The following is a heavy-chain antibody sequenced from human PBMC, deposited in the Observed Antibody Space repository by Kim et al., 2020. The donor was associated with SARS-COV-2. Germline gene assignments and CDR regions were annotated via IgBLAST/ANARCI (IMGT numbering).Heavy chain of an antibody. V-gene: IGHV4-34*01. J-gene: IGHJ5*02. D-gene: IGHD3-22*01. CDR2: TTHGGST. Sequence: SETLSLTCAVYGGSFSDYYWSWIRQSPGRGLEWIGETTHGGSTNYNPSLKSRAAISIDTSKNQFSLKLSSVTAADTAVYYCARGKRDISMVVVIFTADSQHLDPWGQGTPVPGSS. CDR3: ARGKRDISMVVVIFTADSQHLDP. CDR1: GGSFSDYY.